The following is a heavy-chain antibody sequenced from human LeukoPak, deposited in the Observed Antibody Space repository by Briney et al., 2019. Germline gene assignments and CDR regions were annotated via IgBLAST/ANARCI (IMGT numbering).Heavy chain of an antibody. D-gene: IGHD6-19*01. CDR2: IYYSGST. V-gene: IGHV4-39*01. CDR1: GGSISSSSYY. J-gene: IGHJ4*02. Sequence: SETLSLTCTVSGGSISSSSYYWGWIRQPPGKGLEWIGSIYYSGSTYYSPSLKSRVTMSVDTSKNQFSLKLSSVTAADTAVYYCARHGSASGWYRSHFDYWGQGTQVTVSS. CDR3: ARHGSASGWYRSHFDY.